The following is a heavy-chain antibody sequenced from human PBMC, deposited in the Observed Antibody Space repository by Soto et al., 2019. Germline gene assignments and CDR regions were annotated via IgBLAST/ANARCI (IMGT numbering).Heavy chain of an antibody. CDR3: ARDGEFGSHYSSDYYYGMDV. CDR1: GGSISSSSYY. Sequence: PSEPLSLTCTVSGGSISSSSYYWGWIRQPPGKGLEWIGSIYYSGSTYYNPSLKSRVTISVDTSKNQFSLKLSSVTAADTAVYYCARDGEFGSHYSSDYYYGMDVWGQGTTVTVSS. D-gene: IGHD1-26*01. J-gene: IGHJ6*02. CDR2: IYYSGST. V-gene: IGHV4-39*02.